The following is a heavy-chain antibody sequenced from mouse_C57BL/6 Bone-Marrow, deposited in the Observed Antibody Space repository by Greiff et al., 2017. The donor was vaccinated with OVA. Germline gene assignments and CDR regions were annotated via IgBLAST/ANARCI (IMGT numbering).Heavy chain of an antibody. CDR1: GYSITSGYY. V-gene: IGHV3-6*01. CDR3: AKKGGGDY. Sequence: EVQLQESGPGLVKPSQSLSLTCSVTGYSITSGYYWNWIRQFPGNKLEWMGYISYDGSNNYNPSLKNRISITRDTSKNQFFLTLNSVTTEDTATYYCAKKGGGDYWGQGTTLTVSS. J-gene: IGHJ2*01. CDR2: ISYDGSN.